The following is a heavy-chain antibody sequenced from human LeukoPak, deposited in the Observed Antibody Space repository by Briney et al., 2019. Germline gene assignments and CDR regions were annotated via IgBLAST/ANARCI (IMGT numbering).Heavy chain of an antibody. D-gene: IGHD5-24*01. Sequence: GGSLRLSCAASGFTFSSYWMSWARQAPGKGLEWVANINEEGRKKYYVDSVKGRFTISRDNAKNSLYLQMNSLRAEDTAVYYCARDGRDGYIDYWGQGTLVTVSS. CDR2: INEEGRKK. CDR1: GFTFSSYW. CDR3: ARDGRDGYIDY. J-gene: IGHJ4*02. V-gene: IGHV3-7*01.